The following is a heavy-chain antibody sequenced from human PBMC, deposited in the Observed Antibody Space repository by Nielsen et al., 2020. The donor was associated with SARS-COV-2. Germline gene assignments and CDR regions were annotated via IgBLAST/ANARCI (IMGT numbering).Heavy chain of an antibody. V-gene: IGHV1-3*01. Sequence: ASVKVSCRASGYTFTSYAMHWVRQAPGQRLEWMGWINAGNGNTKYSQKFQGRVTITRDTSVSTAYMELSSLRSEDTAVYYCAREDVVVPAAGDYWGQGTLVTVSS. CDR2: INAGNGNT. J-gene: IGHJ4*02. D-gene: IGHD2-2*01. CDR3: AREDVVVPAAGDY. CDR1: GYTFTSYA.